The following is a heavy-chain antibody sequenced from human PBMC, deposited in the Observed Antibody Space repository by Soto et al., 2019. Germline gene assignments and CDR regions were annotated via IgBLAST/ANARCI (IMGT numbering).Heavy chain of an antibody. Sequence: APVKVYCKAAGYTFTSDGISWVRQDPGQGLEWMGWISAYNGNTNYAQKLQGRVTMTTDTSTSTAYMELRSLRSDDTAVYYCARGGVTYYYDSSGYLDICGQGTMVTVSS. CDR3: ARGGVTYYYDSSGYLDI. CDR2: ISAYNGNT. J-gene: IGHJ3*02. V-gene: IGHV1-18*01. CDR1: GYTFTSDG. D-gene: IGHD3-22*01.